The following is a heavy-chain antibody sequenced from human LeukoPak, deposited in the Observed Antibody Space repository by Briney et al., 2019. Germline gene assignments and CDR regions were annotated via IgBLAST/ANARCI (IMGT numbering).Heavy chain of an antibody. CDR2: ISGSGGST. CDR3: ARGCSGGSCYSSIPPRFDY. V-gene: IGHV3-23*01. J-gene: IGHJ4*02. CDR1: GGSISSYY. Sequence: ETLSLTCTVSGGSISSYYWSWVRQAPGKGLEWVSAISGSGGSTYYADSVKGRFTISRDNSKNTLYLQMNSLRAEDTAVYYCARGCSGGSCYSSIPPRFDYWGQGTLVTVSS. D-gene: IGHD2-15*01.